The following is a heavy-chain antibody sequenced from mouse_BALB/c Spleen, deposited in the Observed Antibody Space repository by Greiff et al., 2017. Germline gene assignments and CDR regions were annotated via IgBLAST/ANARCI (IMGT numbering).Heavy chain of an antibody. CDR3: ARRDYGSSFFAY. CDR1: GFTFSSYT. CDR2: ISSGGGNT. V-gene: IGHV5-9*03. D-gene: IGHD1-1*01. Sequence: EVMLVESGGGLVKPGGSLKLSCAASGFTFSSYTMSWVRQTPEKRLEWVATISSGGGNTYYPDSVKGRFTISRDNAKNNLYLQMSSLRSEDTALYYCARRDYGSSFFAYWGQGTLVTVSA. J-gene: IGHJ3*01.